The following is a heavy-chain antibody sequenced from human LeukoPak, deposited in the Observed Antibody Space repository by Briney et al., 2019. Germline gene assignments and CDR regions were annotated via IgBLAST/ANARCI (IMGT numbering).Heavy chain of an antibody. V-gene: IGHV3-48*02. J-gene: IGHJ1*01. CDR3: ARAAPYNSSFKYFQH. CDR2: ISSSSSTI. D-gene: IGHD6-13*01. CDR1: GFTFSSYS. Sequence: GGSLRLSCAASGFTFSSYSMNWVRQAPGKGLEWVSYISSSSSTIYYADSVKGRFTISRDNAKNSLYLQMNSLRDEDTAVYYCARAAPYNSSFKYFQHWGQGTLVTVSS.